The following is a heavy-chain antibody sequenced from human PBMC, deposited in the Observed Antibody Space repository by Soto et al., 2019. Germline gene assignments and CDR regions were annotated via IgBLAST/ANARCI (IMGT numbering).Heavy chain of an antibody. CDR2: IYHSGST. D-gene: IGHD1-7*01. CDR3: ARVVTGTTYYFDY. Sequence: PSETLSLTCAVSGYSISSGYYWGWIRQPPGKGLEWIGSIYHSGSTYYNPSLKSRVTISVDTSKNQFSLKLSSVTAADTAVYYCARVVTGTTYYFDYWGQGTLVTVSS. V-gene: IGHV4-38-2*01. J-gene: IGHJ4*02. CDR1: GYSISSGYY.